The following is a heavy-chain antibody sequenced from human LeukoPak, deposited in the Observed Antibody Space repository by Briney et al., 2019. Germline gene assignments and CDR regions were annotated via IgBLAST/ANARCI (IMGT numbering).Heavy chain of an antibody. CDR2: ISAYNGNT. Sequence: ASVKVSCKAPGYTFTRHGISWVRQAPGQGLEWMGWISAYNGNTNYAQKPQGRVTMTTDTSTSTAYMELRSLRSHDTAVYYCAKGAYSDYWGQGTLVTVSS. D-gene: IGHD4-11*01. V-gene: IGHV1-18*01. CDR3: AKGAYSDY. J-gene: IGHJ4*02. CDR1: GYTFTRHG.